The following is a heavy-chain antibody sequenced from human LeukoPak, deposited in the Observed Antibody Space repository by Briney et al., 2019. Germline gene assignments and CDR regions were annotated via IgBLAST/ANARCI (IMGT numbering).Heavy chain of an antibody. Sequence: GGSLRLSCAASGFTFSTYTMNWVRQAPGKGLECVSSISSSSTFIYYADSVKGRFTISRDNAKNSLYLQMNSLRAEDTAVYYCARDQGLPYWGQGTLVTVSS. CDR3: ARDQGLPY. J-gene: IGHJ4*02. CDR2: ISSSSTFI. V-gene: IGHV3-21*01. CDR1: GFTFSTYT.